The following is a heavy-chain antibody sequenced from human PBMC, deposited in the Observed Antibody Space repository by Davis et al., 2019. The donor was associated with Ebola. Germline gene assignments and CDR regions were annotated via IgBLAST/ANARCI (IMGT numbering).Heavy chain of an antibody. CDR2: INPSGGST. CDR1: GYTFTSYY. Sequence: ASVKVSCKASGYTFTSYYMHWVRQAPGQGLEWMGIINPSGGSTSYAQKFQGRVTMTRDTSTSTAYMELRSLRSDDTAVYYCARAVVGDFWSGSPFDYWGQGTLVTVSS. CDR3: ARAVVGDFWSGSPFDY. J-gene: IGHJ4*02. D-gene: IGHD3-3*01. V-gene: IGHV1-46*01.